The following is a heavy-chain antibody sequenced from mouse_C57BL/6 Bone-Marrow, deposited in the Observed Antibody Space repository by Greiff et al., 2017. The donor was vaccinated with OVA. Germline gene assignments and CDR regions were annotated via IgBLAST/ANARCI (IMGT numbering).Heavy chain of an antibody. CDR3: ARDLYYYGSSPWFAY. CDR2: ISDGGSYT. Sequence: DVMLVESGGGLVKPGGSLKLSCAASGFTFSSYAMSWVRQTPEKRLEWVATISDGGSYTYYPDNAKNNLYLQMSHLKSEDTAMYYCARDLYYYGSSPWFAYWGQGTLVTVSA. J-gene: IGHJ3*01. CDR1: GFTFSSYA. D-gene: IGHD1-1*01. V-gene: IGHV5-4*01.